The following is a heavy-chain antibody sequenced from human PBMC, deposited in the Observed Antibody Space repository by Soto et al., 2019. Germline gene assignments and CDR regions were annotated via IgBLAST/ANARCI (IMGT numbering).Heavy chain of an antibody. V-gene: IGHV1-2*04. Sequence: ASVKVSCKASGYTFTGYYMHWVRQAPGQGPEWMGWINPNSGGTNYAQKFQGWVTMTRGTSISTAYMELSRLRSDDTAVYYCASSLYSSSSVYYYGMDVWGQGTTVTVSS. CDR2: INPNSGGT. CDR1: GYTFTGYY. D-gene: IGHD6-6*01. CDR3: ASSLYSSSSVYYYGMDV. J-gene: IGHJ6*02.